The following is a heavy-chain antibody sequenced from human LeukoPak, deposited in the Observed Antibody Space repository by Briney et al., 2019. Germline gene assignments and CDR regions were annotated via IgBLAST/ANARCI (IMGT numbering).Heavy chain of an antibody. D-gene: IGHD1-26*01. CDR3: ARGSGSGGRDWFDP. CDR1: GYTFINHD. J-gene: IGHJ5*02. Sequence: ASVKVSCKASGYTFINHDINWMRQAPGQGLEWMGWMNSNTGNTGCAQKFQDRVTMTRDTSISTAYMELRSLTSEDTAVYYCARGSGSGGRDWFDPWGQGTLVTVSS. CDR2: MNSNTGNT. V-gene: IGHV1-8*01.